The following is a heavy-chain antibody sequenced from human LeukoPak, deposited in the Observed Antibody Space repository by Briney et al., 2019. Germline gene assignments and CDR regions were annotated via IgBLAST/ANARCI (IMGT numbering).Heavy chain of an antibody. V-gene: IGHV3-7*01. J-gene: IGHJ3*02. CDR3: ASVSMGALDAFDI. D-gene: IGHD1-26*01. CDR1: GFTFSSYW. CDR2: IKQDGSEK. Sequence: GGSLRLSCAASGFTFSSYWMSWVRQAPGKGLEWVANIKQDGSEKYYVDSVKGRFTISRDNAKNSLYLQMNSLRAEDTAVYYCASVSMGALDAFDIWGQGTMVTVSP.